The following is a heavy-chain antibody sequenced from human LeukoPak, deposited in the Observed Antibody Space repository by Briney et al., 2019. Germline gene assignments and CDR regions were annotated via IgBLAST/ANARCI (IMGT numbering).Heavy chain of an antibody. D-gene: IGHD3-10*01. CDR2: ISYDGSNK. J-gene: IGHJ4*02. V-gene: IGHV3-30-3*01. CDR3: ARVIGYYGSGSYYMGY. Sequence: GGSLRLSCAASGFTFSNYAMHWVRQAPGKGLEWVAVISYDGSNKYYADSVKGRFTISRDNAKNSLYLQMNSLRAEDTAVYYCARVIGYYGSGSYYMGYWGQGTLVTVSS. CDR1: GFTFSNYA.